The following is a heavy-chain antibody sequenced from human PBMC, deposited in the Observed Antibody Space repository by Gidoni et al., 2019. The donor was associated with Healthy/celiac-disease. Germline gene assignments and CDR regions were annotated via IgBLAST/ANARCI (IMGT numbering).Heavy chain of an antibody. J-gene: IGHJ3*02. Sequence: EVQLLESGGGLVQPGGSLRLSCAASGFTFSSYAMSWVRQAPGKGLEWVSAISGSGGSTYYADSVKSRFTTSRENSKNTLYLQMNSLRAEDTAVYYCAKVNTAKTDAFDIWGQGTMVTASS. CDR2: ISGSGGST. CDR1: GFTFSSYA. D-gene: IGHD5-18*01. CDR3: AKVNTAKTDAFDI. V-gene: IGHV3-23*01.